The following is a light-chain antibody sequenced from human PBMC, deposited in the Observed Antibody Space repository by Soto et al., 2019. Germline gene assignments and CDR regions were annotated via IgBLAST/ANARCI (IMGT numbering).Light chain of an antibody. CDR2: EAS. CDR3: QQSYSTPLT. CDR1: QNINSY. V-gene: IGKV1-39*01. J-gene: IGKJ4*01. Sequence: DIQMTQSPSSLSASVGDRVTITCRASQNINSYLNWYQQKLGEAPKLLIYEASSLQSGVPSRFSGSGSGAEFTLTISSLQPEDSASYYCQQSYSTPLTFGGGTKVEI.